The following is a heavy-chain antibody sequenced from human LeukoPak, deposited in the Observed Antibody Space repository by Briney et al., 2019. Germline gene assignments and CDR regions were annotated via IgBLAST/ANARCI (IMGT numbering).Heavy chain of an antibody. J-gene: IGHJ4*02. CDR2: INHSGST. Sequence: SSETLSLTCAVYGGSFSGYYWSWIRQPPGKGLEWIGEINHSGSTNYNPSLKSRVTISVDTSKNQFSLKLSSVAAADTAVYYCARGGGLRWELIRRDFDYWGQGTLVTVSS. CDR1: GGSFSGYY. V-gene: IGHV4-34*01. CDR3: ARGGGLRWELIRRDFDY. D-gene: IGHD1-26*01.